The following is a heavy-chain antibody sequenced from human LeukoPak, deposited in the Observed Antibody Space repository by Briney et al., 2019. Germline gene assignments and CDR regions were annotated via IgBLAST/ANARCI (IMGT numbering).Heavy chain of an antibody. CDR3: ARPAGAYSHPYDY. CDR1: GFTFSSYS. D-gene: IGHD4/OR15-4a*01. CDR2: IYSDNT. Sequence: PGGSLRLSCAASGFTFSSYSISWVRQAPGKGLEWVSFIYSDNTHYSDSVKGRFTISRDNSKNTLYLQMNSLRAEDTAVYYCARPAGAYSHPYDYWGQGTLVTVSS. V-gene: IGHV3-53*01. J-gene: IGHJ4*02.